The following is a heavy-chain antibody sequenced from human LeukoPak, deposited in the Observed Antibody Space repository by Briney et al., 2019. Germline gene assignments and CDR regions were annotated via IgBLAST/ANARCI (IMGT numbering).Heavy chain of an antibody. CDR1: GGSISSYY. D-gene: IGHD3-3*01. CDR2: IYYSGST. Sequence: EPSETLSLTCTVSGGSISSYYWSWIRQPPGKGLEWIGYIYYSGSTNYNPSLKSRVTISVDTSKNQFSLKLSSVTAADTAVYYCATKSNLWSGYGSSYYYYMDVWGKGTTVTVSS. V-gene: IGHV4-59*01. J-gene: IGHJ6*03. CDR3: ATKSNLWSGYGSSYYYYMDV.